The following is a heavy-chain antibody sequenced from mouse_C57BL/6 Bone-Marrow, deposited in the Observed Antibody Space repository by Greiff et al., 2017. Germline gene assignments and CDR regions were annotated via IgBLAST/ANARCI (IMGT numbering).Heavy chain of an antibody. CDR3: TDYYGSSYGFAY. CDR1: GYTFTDYE. V-gene: IGHV1-15*01. J-gene: IGHJ3*01. Sequence: QVQLQQSGAELVRPGASVTLSCKASGYTFTDYEMHWVKQTPVHGLEWIGAIDPETGGTAYNQKFQGKAILTADKSSSTAYMELRSLTSEDSAVYYCTDYYGSSYGFAYWGQGTLVTVSA. CDR2: IDPETGGT. D-gene: IGHD1-1*01.